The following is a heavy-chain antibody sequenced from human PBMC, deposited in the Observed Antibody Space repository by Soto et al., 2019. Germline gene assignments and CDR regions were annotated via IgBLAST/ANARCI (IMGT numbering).Heavy chain of an antibody. J-gene: IGHJ4*02. CDR2: ISGSGGST. CDR3: AKVSSAYGDYFDY. D-gene: IGHD4-17*01. V-gene: IGHV3-23*01. Sequence: EVQLLESGGGLVQPGGSLRLSCAASGFTFSSYAMSWVRQAPGKGLEWVSAISGSGGSTYYADSVKGRFTISRDTSKNTLYLQINSLRAEDTAVYYCAKVSSAYGDYFDYWGKGTLVTVSS. CDR1: GFTFSSYA.